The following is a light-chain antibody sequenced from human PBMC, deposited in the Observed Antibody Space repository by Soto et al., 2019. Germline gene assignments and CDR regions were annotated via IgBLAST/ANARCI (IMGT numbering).Light chain of an antibody. J-gene: IGLJ1*01. CDR2: DVT. CDR1: SSDVGGYKY. V-gene: IGLV2-14*01. CDR3: SSYTSSSTPYV. Sequence: QSALTQPASVSGSPGQSITISCTGTSSDVGGYKYVSWYQQHPGKAPKLMIYDVTDRPSGVSNRFSGFKSGNTASLTISGLQAEYEDDYYCSSYTSSSTPYVFGTGTKLTVL.